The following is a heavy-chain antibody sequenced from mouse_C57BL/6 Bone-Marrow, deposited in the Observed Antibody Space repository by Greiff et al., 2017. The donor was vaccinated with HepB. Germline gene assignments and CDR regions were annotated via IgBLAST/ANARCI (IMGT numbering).Heavy chain of an antibody. V-gene: IGHV3-1*01. CDR2: ISYSGST. CDR3: ARATYSKGRYFDY. CDR1: GYSITSGYD. J-gene: IGHJ2*01. Sequence: VQLKESGPGMVKPSQSLSLTCTVSGYSITSGYDWHWIRHFPGNKLEWMGYISYSGSTNYNPSFKSRISITHDTSKNHFFLKLNSVTTEDTATYYCARATYSKGRYFDYWGQGTTLTVSS. D-gene: IGHD2-5*01.